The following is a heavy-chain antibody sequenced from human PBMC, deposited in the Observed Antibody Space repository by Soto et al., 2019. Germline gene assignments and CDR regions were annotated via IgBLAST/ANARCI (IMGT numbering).Heavy chain of an antibody. J-gene: IGHJ6*02. Sequence: EVLLLESGGGLVQPGGSLRLSCAASGFTFNHYAMSWVRQAPGKGLEWVSGISSSGGSTYYADSVKGRFTISRDNSKNMLFLELNSLRAEDTAVSYCAKRMVRGHDYYGMDVWGQGTTVTVSS. CDR3: AKRMVRGHDYYGMDV. D-gene: IGHD3-10*01. CDR2: ISSSGGST. CDR1: GFTFNHYA. V-gene: IGHV3-23*01.